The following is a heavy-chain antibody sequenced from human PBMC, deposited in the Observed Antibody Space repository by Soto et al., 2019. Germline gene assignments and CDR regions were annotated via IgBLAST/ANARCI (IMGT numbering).Heavy chain of an antibody. J-gene: IGHJ5*02. CDR1: VYSISSGYY. CDR2: IYHSGST. V-gene: IGHV4-38-2*01. CDR3: ASRGVGYNWFEP. Sequence: SETVSLTCAFSVYSISSGYYWGWIRQPPGKGLEWIGSIYHSGSTYYNPSLKSRVTISVDTSKNQFSLKLSSVTAADTAVYYCASRGVGYNWFEPWGQGTLVIVSS. D-gene: IGHD1-26*01.